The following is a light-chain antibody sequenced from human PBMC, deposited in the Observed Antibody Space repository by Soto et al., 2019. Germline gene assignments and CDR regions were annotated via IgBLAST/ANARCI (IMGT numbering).Light chain of an antibody. V-gene: IGLV2-14*01. CDR3: SSYTSSSFWV. CDR1: SSDVGGYNY. Sequence: QPVLTQPASVSGSPGQSITISCTGTSSDVGGYNYVSWYQQHPGKAPKLMIHEVSNRPSGVSNRFSGSKSGNTASLTISGLQAEDEADYYCSSYTSSSFWVFGGGTKVTVL. CDR2: EVS. J-gene: IGLJ3*02.